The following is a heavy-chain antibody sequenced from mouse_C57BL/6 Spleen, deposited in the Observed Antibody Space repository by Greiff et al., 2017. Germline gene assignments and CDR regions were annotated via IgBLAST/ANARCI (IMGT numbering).Heavy chain of an antibody. CDR1: GYSFTDYN. D-gene: IGHD2-4*01. V-gene: IGHV1-39*01. J-gene: IGHJ3*01. Sequence: EVKLQESGPELVKPGASVKISCKASGYSFTDYNMNWVKQSNGKSLEWIGVINPNYGTTSYNQKFKGKATLTVDQSSSTAYMQLNSLTSEDSAVYYCAREGLRRVAWFAYWGQGTLVTVSA. CDR2: INPNYGTT. CDR3: AREGLRRVAWFAY.